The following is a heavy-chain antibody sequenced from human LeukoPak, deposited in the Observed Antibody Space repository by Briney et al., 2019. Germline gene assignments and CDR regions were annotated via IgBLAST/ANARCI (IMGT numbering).Heavy chain of an antibody. J-gene: IGHJ4*02. V-gene: IGHV4-59*01. CDR3: AAAAYGSGSYTVDY. Sequence: SETLSLTCSVAGGSISSYYWSWIRQPPGKGLEWIGYTYYRGSTKYNPSLKSRVTISVDTSNNQFSLKLSSVTAADTAVYYCAAAAYGSGSYTVDYWGQGTLVTVSS. CDR2: TYYRGST. CDR1: GGSISSYY. D-gene: IGHD3-10*01.